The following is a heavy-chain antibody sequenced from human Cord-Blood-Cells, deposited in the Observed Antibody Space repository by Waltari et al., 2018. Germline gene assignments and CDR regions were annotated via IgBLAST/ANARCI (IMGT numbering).Heavy chain of an antibody. V-gene: IGHV3-7*01. CDR1: GSTFSRHW. Sequence: EVQLVESGGGLVQPGGSLRLSCAASGSTFSRHWLSWVRQAPGKGLEWVANIKQDGSEKYYVDSVKGRFTISRDNAKNSLYLQMNSLRAEDTAVYYCARWVGNWFDPWGQGTLVTVSS. CDR3: ARWVGNWFDP. J-gene: IGHJ5*02. CDR2: IKQDGSEK.